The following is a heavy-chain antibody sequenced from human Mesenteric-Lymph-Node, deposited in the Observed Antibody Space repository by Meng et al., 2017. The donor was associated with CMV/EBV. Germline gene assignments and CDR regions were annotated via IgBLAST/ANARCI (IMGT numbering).Heavy chain of an antibody. CDR2: VYYTGGT. V-gene: IGHV4-61*01. CDR1: GDSVTSGSYY. Sequence: VSGDSVTSGSYYWSWIRQPPGKGLEWIGYVYYTGGTNYNPSLKSRVTILVDTSKNQFSLKLNSMTAADTAVYYCARGRRSVARFDPWGQGILVTVSS. CDR3: ARGRRSVARFDP. J-gene: IGHJ5*02.